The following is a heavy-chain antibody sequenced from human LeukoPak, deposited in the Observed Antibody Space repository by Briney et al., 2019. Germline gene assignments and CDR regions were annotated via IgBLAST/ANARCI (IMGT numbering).Heavy chain of an antibody. CDR2: ISGSGGST. CDR3: AKDPITMIVVSEMNWFDP. D-gene: IGHD3-22*01. CDR1: GFTFSSYA. V-gene: IGHV3-23*01. Sequence: GGSLRLSCAASGFTFSSYAMSWVRQAPGKGLEWVSAISGSGGSTYYADSVKGWFTISRDNSKNTLYLQMNSLRAEDTAVYYCAKDPITMIVVSEMNWFDPWGQGTLVTVSS. J-gene: IGHJ5*02.